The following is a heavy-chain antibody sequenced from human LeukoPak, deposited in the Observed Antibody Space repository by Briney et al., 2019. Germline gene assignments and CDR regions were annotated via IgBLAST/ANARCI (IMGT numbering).Heavy chain of an antibody. CDR2: IYYSGST. Sequence: PSETLSLTCTVSGGSISTSTYYWGWVRQSPGKGLEWIGTIYYSGSTYYNPSLKSRVTISVDTSKNQFSLKLSSVTAADTAVYYCARDWATVTELDYWGQGTLVTVSS. D-gene: IGHD4-17*01. CDR1: GGSISTSTYY. V-gene: IGHV4-39*02. CDR3: ARDWATVTELDY. J-gene: IGHJ4*02.